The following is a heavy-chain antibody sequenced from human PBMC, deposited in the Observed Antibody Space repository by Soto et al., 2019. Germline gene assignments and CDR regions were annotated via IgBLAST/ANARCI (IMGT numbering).Heavy chain of an antibody. J-gene: IGHJ5*02. V-gene: IGHV1-18*01. CDR2: ISAYNGNT. D-gene: IGHD6-13*01. CDR3: ARSSGSSWMFYWFDP. Sequence: GASVKVSCKASGYTFTSYAIGWVRQAPGQGLEWMGWISAYNGNTNYAQKLQGRVTTTTDTSTSTAYMELRSLRSDDTAVYYCARSSGSSWMFYWFDPWGQGTLVTVSS. CDR1: GYTFTSYA.